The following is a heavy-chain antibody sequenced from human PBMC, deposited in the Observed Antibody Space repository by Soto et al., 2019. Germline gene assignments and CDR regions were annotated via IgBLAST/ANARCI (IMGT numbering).Heavy chain of an antibody. CDR3: ARFVRHQLPTMDY. CDR1: GSTFSSYD. J-gene: IGHJ4*02. Sequence: QVQLVQSRAEVKEPGASVRASCKSSGSTFSSYDSNWVRHATGQGLAWMGGMNPESRNAGDAQKFQGRANMTRDTSISTAYVHLTSLSSAYTDGYYCARFVRHQLPTMDYCGQGTLVTVSS. V-gene: IGHV1-8*01. D-gene: IGHD2-2*01. CDR2: MNPESRNA.